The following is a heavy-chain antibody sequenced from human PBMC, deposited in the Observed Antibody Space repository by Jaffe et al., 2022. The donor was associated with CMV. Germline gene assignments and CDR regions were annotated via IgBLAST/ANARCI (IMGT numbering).Heavy chain of an antibody. J-gene: IGHJ4*02. CDR3: AKDIRHDSSGYHDY. CDR1: GFTFDDYA. CDR2: ISWNSGSI. Sequence: EVQLVESGGGLVQPGRSLRLSCAASGFTFDDYAMHWVRQAPGKGLEWVSGISWNSGSIGYADSVKGRFTISRDNAKNSLYLQMNSLRAEDTALYYCAKDIRHDSSGYHDYWGQGTLVTVSS. V-gene: IGHV3-9*01. D-gene: IGHD3-22*01.